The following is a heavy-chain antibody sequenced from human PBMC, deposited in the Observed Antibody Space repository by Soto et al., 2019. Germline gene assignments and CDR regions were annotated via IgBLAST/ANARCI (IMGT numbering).Heavy chain of an antibody. CDR3: ARAFAGFGAYWYFDL. V-gene: IGHV4-59*01. CDR1: GGSITDYY. Sequence: PSETLSLTCTVSGGSITDYYCSWIRQPPGKALEWIGYGYHSVSIHYNPSLKTRVTISVDTSENQFSLRLSSVTAADTAVYYCARAFAGFGAYWYFDLWGRGTLVTVSS. CDR2: GYHSVSI. J-gene: IGHJ2*01. D-gene: IGHD3-16*01.